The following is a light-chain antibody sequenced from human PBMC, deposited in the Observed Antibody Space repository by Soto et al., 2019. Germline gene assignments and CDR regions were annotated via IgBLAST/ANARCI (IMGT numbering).Light chain of an antibody. J-gene: IGKJ2*01. CDR3: QQYGSTPRT. V-gene: IGKV3-20*01. CDR1: QSVNSRY. CDR2: GAS. Sequence: EIVVTQSPGTLSLSPGERATLSCRASQSVNSRYLAWYQQKPGQAPRLLIYGASSRATGIPDRFSGSGSGTDFTLIISRLEPEDLAVYHCQQYGSTPRTFGQGTKVDIK.